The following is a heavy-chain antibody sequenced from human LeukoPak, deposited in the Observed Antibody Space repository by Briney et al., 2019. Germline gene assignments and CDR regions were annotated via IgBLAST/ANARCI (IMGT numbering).Heavy chain of an antibody. Sequence: KPGGSLRLSCAASGFTFSSYSMKWVRQAPGMRLEWVSSISSSSSYIYYADSVKGRFTISRDNAKNSLYLQMNSLRAEDTAVYYCARDLGYSYGTFDYWGQGTLVTVSS. V-gene: IGHV3-21*01. J-gene: IGHJ4*02. CDR1: GFTFSSYS. CDR2: ISSSSSYI. D-gene: IGHD5-18*01. CDR3: ARDLGYSYGTFDY.